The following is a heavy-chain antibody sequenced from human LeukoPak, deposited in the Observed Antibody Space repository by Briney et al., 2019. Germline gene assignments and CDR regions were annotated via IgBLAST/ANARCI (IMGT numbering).Heavy chain of an antibody. V-gene: IGHV3-13*01. CDR2: IGAAGGI. Sequence: GGSLRLSCAASGFTFSSYDMHWVRQATGKGLEWVSAIGAAGGIYYPDSVKGRFTISRENAKNSLYLQMNSLRAGDTAVYYCARARSRDGYSYYYYGMDVWGQGTTVTVSS. J-gene: IGHJ6*02. D-gene: IGHD5-24*01. CDR3: ARARSRDGYSYYYYGMDV. CDR1: GFTFSSYD.